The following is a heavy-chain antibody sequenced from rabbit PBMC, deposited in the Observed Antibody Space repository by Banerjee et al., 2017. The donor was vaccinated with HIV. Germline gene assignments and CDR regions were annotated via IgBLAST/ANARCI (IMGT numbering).Heavy chain of an antibody. CDR2: IYSGSGDT. CDR3: ARDSAGSSYYDWYYFNL. CDR1: GFSLGNYY. D-gene: IGHD8-1*01. J-gene: IGHJ4*01. Sequence: QSLQESGGGLFQPGASLTLTRTASGFSLGNYYMSWVRQAPGKGLQWIGYIYSGSGDTFYASWAKGRFTISKTSSTTVTLQMTSLTAADTATYFCARDSAGSSYYDWYYFNLWGPGTLVTVS. V-gene: IGHV1S40*01.